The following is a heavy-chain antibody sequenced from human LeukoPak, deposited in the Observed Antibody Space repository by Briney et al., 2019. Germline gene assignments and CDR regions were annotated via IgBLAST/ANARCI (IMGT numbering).Heavy chain of an antibody. J-gene: IGHJ5*02. CDR1: GFTFGSSP. CDR3: VKGSGSYYYGSGSSLFDP. D-gene: IGHD3-10*01. Sequence: SGGSLRLSCEATGFTFGSSPMSWVRQAPGEGLEWVSSMSFGGDYIYYADSVRGRFTISRDNSKSTLYLQMSSLRDEDTAVYYCVKGSGSYYYGSGSSLFDPWGQGTLVTVSS. V-gene: IGHV3-23*01. CDR2: MSFGGDYI.